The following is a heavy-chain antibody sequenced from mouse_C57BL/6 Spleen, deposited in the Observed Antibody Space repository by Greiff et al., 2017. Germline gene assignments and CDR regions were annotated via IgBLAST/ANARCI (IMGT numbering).Heavy chain of an antibody. V-gene: IGHV5-9*01. CDR2: ISGGGGNT. Sequence: EVKLMESGGGLVKPGGSLKLSCAASGFTFSSYTLSWVRQPPEKRLEWVATISGGGGNTYYPDSVKGRFTISRDNAKNTLYLQMSSLRSEDTALYYCARDGYYSYWYFDVWGTGTTVTVSS. J-gene: IGHJ1*03. CDR3: ARDGYYSYWYFDV. CDR1: GFTFSSYT. D-gene: IGHD2-3*01.